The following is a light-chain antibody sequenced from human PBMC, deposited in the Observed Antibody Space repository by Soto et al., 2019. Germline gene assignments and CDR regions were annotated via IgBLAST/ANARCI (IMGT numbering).Light chain of an antibody. CDR3: QSYDDGLSGWV. CDR2: DNS. CDR1: SSNIGANYD. V-gene: IGLV1-40*01. J-gene: IGLJ3*02. Sequence: QPVLTQPPSVSGAPGQRVTISCTGTSSNIGANYDVHWYQQLPGTAPKLLICDNSNRPSGVPDRFSGSKSGTSASLAITGLQAEDEANYYCQSYDDGLSGWVFGGGTKLTVL.